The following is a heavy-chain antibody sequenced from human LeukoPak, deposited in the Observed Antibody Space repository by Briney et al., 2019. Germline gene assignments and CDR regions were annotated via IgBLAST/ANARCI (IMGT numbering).Heavy chain of an antibody. D-gene: IGHD6-19*01. J-gene: IGHJ4*02. CDR3: ARDPGIAVAGGIDY. V-gene: IGHV4-34*01. CDR2: INHSGST. CDR1: GGSFSGYY. Sequence: PSETLSLTCAVYGGSFSGYYWSWIRQPPGKGLEWIGEINHSGSTNYNPSLRSRVTISVDTSKNQFSLKLSSVTAADTAVYYCARDPGIAVAGGIDYWGQGTLVTVSS.